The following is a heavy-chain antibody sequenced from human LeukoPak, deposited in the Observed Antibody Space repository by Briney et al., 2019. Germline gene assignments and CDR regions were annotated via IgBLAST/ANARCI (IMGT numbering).Heavy chain of an antibody. D-gene: IGHD1-26*01. Sequence: SVTVSCKASGGTFSSYAISWVRQAPGQGLEWMGGIIPIFGTANYAQKFQGRVTITTDESTSTAYMELSSLRSEDTAVYYCARGFSGGSSGLFDYWGQGTLVTVSS. J-gene: IGHJ4*02. CDR3: ARGFSGGSSGLFDY. CDR1: GGTFSSYA. V-gene: IGHV1-69*05. CDR2: IIPIFGTA.